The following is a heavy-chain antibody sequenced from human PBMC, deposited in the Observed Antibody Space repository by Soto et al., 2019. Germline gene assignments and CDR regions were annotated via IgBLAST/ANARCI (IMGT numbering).Heavy chain of an antibody. CDR3: ARRPVGAAFDY. CDR1: GGSISSYY. J-gene: IGHJ4*02. D-gene: IGHD1-26*01. CDR2: IYYSGST. V-gene: IGHV4-59*01. Sequence: SETLSLTCTVSGGSISSYYWSWIRQPPGKGLEWIGYIYYSGSTNYNPSLKSRVTISVDTSKNQFSLKLSSVTAADTAVYYCARRPVGAAFDYWGQGTLVTVSS.